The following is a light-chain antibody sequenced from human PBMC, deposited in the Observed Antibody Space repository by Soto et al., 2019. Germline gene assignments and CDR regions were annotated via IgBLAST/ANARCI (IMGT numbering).Light chain of an antibody. J-gene: IGLJ2*01. CDR2: SNN. Sequence: QTVVIQPPSASGTPGQRVSISCTGSSSNIGSSFVYWYQQLPGTAPKLLIYSNNQRPSGVPDRFSGSKSGTSASLAISGLRSEDEADYYCSSWDDSPSGHVVFGGGTKLTVL. CDR1: SSNIGSSF. CDR3: SSWDDSPSGHVV. V-gene: IGLV1-47*02.